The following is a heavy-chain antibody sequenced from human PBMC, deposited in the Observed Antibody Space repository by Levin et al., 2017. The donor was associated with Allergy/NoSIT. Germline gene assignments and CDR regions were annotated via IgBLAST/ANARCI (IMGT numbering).Heavy chain of an antibody. V-gene: IGHV4-34*01. Sequence: SETLSLTCAVYGGSFSGYYWSWIRQPPGKGLEWIGEINHSGSTNYNPSLKSRVTISVDTSKNQFSLKLSSVTAADTAVYYCARGPLRDFDWLRDDAFDSWGQGTMVTVSS. D-gene: IGHD3-9*01. CDR2: INHSGST. J-gene: IGHJ3*02. CDR3: ARGPLRDFDWLRDDAFDS. CDR1: GGSFSGYY.